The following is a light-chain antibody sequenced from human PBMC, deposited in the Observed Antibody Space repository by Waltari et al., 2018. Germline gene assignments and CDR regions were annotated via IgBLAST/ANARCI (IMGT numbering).Light chain of an antibody. Sequence: QSALTQPPSASGSPGQSVPISSTGTSSDVGGFNYVPWYQQHPGKAPKLMIYEVSKRPSGVPDRFSGSKSGNTASLTVSGLQAEDEADYYCSSYAGSNNLIFGGGTKLTVL. J-gene: IGLJ2*01. CDR3: SSYAGSNNLI. CDR2: EVS. CDR1: SSDVGGFNY. V-gene: IGLV2-8*01.